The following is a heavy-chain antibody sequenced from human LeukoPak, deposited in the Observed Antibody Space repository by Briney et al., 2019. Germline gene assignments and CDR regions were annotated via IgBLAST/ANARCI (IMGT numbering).Heavy chain of an antibody. J-gene: IGHJ4*02. CDR1: GFTFSSYG. CDR2: IRYDGSNK. CDR3: AKDSDPYGSGSPGY. Sequence: GGSLRLSCAVSGFTFSSYGMYWVRQAPGKGLEWVAFIRYDGSNKYYADSVKGRFTLSRDNSKNTLYLQMNSLRAEDTAVYYCAKDSDPYGSGSPGYWGQGILVTVSS. V-gene: IGHV3-30*02. D-gene: IGHD3-10*01.